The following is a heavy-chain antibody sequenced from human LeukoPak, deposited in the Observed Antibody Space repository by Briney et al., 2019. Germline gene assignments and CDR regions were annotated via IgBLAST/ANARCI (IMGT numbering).Heavy chain of an antibody. CDR1: GFTFSYSD. D-gene: IGHD3-10*01. V-gene: IGHV3-30*18. CDR2: ISYDGGYK. Sequence: GRSLRLSCAASGFTFSYSDMHWVRQAPGKGLEWVAVISYDGGYKYYADSVKGRFTISRDNSKNTLYLQMNSLRSEDTALYYCAKDKGSGSYLDYWGQGTLVTVSS. J-gene: IGHJ4*02. CDR3: AKDKGSGSYLDY.